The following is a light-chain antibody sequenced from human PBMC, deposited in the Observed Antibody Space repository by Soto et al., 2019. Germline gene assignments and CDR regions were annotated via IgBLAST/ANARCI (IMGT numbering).Light chain of an antibody. CDR1: QSINSE. V-gene: IGKV3-15*01. CDR3: QQGHNWPLT. J-gene: IGKJ2*01. CDR2: GAS. Sequence: EIVMTQSPATLSLSPGERAALSCRASQSINSELAWYQQKPGQPPRLLIYGASTRATGVPARFTGSVSGSEFTLTISGLQSEDFAVYYCQQGHNWPLTSGQRTRLPI.